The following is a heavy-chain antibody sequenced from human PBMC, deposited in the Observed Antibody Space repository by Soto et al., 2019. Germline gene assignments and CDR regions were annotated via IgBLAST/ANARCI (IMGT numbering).Heavy chain of an antibody. Sequence: GESLKISCKGSGYSFTSYWIGWVRQMPGKGLEWMGIIYPGDSDTRYSPSFQGQVTNSADKSISTAYLQWSSLKASDTAMYYCARTKDIVVVTANAFDIWGQGTMVTVSS. V-gene: IGHV5-51*01. CDR3: ARTKDIVVVTANAFDI. CDR1: GYSFTSYW. D-gene: IGHD2-21*02. CDR2: IYPGDSDT. J-gene: IGHJ3*02.